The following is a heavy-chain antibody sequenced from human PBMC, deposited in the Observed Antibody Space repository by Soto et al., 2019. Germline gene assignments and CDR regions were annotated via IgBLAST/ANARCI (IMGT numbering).Heavy chain of an antibody. Sequence: SETLSLTCTVSGGSISSSSYYWGWIRQPPGKGLEWIGSIYYSGSTYYNPSLKSRVTISVDTSKNQFSLKLSSVTAADTAVYYCARRGEVGATDYYYYYGMDVWGQGTTVTVS. CDR3: ARRGEVGATDYYYYYGMDV. V-gene: IGHV4-39*01. CDR1: GGSISSSSYY. CDR2: IYYSGST. J-gene: IGHJ6*02. D-gene: IGHD1-26*01.